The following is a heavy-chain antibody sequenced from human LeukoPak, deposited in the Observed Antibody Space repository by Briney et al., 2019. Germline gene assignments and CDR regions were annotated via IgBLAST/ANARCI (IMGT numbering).Heavy chain of an antibody. CDR2: CRNKANSYTT. CDR3: AGEAGSYGPVVY. Sequence: GGSLRLSCAASGFTFSDHYTDWVRQAPGKGLEWVGRCRNKANSYTTEYAAFVEGRFTISRDDSKNSLYLQMNSLKAEDTAVYYCAGEAGSYGPVVYWGQGTLVTVSS. V-gene: IGHV3-72*01. J-gene: IGHJ4*02. D-gene: IGHD3-10*01. CDR1: GFTFSDHY.